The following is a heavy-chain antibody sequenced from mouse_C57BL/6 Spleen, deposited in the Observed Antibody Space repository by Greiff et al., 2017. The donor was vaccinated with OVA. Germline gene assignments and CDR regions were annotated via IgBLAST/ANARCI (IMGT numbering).Heavy chain of an antibody. D-gene: IGHD4-1*01. Sequence: QVQLQQSGAELVMPGASVKLSCKASGYTFTSYWMHWVKQRPGQGLEWIGEIDPSDCYTNYNQKFKGKSTLTVDKSSSTAYMQLSSLTSEDAAVYYCAGYWDRYFDVWGTGTTVTVSS. J-gene: IGHJ1*03. CDR1: GYTFTSYW. V-gene: IGHV1-69*01. CDR3: AGYWDRYFDV. CDR2: IDPSDCYT.